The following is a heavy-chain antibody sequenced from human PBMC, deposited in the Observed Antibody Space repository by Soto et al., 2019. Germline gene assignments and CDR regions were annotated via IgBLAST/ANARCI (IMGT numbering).Heavy chain of an antibody. V-gene: IGHV4-4*02. Sequence: SETLSLTCAVSGGSISSTNWWSWVRQPPGKGLEWIGEIFHSGSTNYNPSLKSRVTISVDKSKNQFSLKLNSVTAADTAVYYCAKNYYDTSGYHNTFDSWSQGTLVTVSS. D-gene: IGHD3-22*01. J-gene: IGHJ4*02. CDR3: AKNYYDTSGYHNTFDS. CDR2: IFHSGST. CDR1: GGSISSTNW.